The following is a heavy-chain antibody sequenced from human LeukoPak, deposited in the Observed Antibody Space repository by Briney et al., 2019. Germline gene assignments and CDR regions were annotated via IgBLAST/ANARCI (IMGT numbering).Heavy chain of an antibody. Sequence: GESLKISCKGSGYSFTSYGISWVRQAPGQGLEWMGWISAYNGNTNYAQKLQGRVTMTTDTSTSTAYMELSSLRSEDTAVYYCARGPHSNCSGGSCYSNWFDPWGQGTLVTVSS. J-gene: IGHJ5*02. CDR2: ISAYNGNT. CDR3: ARGPHSNCSGGSCYSNWFDP. CDR1: GYSFTSYG. V-gene: IGHV1-18*01. D-gene: IGHD2-15*01.